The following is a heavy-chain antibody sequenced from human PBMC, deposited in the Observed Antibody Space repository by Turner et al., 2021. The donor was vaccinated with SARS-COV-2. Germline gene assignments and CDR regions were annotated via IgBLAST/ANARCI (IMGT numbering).Heavy chain of an antibody. Sequence: QVQLVQSGAAVKKPGASVKVYCKASGYTFTSYDINWVRQATGQGLEWMGWMSPNSDYTGYAQKFQGRVTMTRNTSISTAYMELSSLRSEDTAVYYCALSKDGYNYYYWGQGTLVTVAS. CDR3: ALSKDGYNYYY. D-gene: IGHD5-12*01. CDR2: MSPNSDYT. V-gene: IGHV1-8*01. CDR1: GYTFTSYD. J-gene: IGHJ4*02.